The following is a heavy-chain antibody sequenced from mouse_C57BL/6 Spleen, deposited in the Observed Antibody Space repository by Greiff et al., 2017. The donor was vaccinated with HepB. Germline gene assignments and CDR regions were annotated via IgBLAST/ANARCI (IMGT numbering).Heavy chain of an antibody. V-gene: IGHV2-9-1*01. CDR1: GFSLTSYA. J-gene: IGHJ2*01. CDR3: ARNVRTPYFDY. CDR2: IWTGGGT. D-gene: IGHD5-1*01. Sequence: QVQLQQSGPGLVAPSQSLSITCTVSGFSLTSYAISWVRQPPGKGLEWLGVIWTGGGTNYNSAIKSRLSISKDNTKSQVYLKMNSLQTADTARYYCARNVRTPYFDYWGQGTTLTVSS.